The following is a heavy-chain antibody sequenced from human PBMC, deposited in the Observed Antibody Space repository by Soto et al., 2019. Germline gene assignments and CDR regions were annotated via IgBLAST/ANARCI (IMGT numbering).Heavy chain of an antibody. V-gene: IGHV4-31*03. CDR3: ARAWTAEAGWANWFDR. CDR1: GGSISGEGYY. J-gene: IGHJ5*02. D-gene: IGHD6-13*01. CDR2: IHYSETT. Sequence: QVQLEESGPGLVKPSQTLSLTCTVSGGSISGEGYYWSWVRQYSGRGLEWIGYIHYSETTYYNPSLKSRFTIPVDTSMTKFFLELSSVTAADTAVYYCARAWTAEAGWANWFDRWGQGTLVTVSS.